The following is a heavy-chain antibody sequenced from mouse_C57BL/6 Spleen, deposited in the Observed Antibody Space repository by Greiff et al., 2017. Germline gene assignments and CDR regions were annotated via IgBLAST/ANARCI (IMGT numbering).Heavy chain of an antibody. CDR3: ARHESVLGPVDY. D-gene: IGHD4-1*01. Sequence: QVQLQQSGAELVKPGASVKLSCKASGYTFTEYTIHWVKQRSGQGLEWIGWLYPGSGSIKYNEKFKDKATLTADKSSSTVYLELSRLTSEDSSVYFCARHESVLGPVDYWGQGTTLTVSS. CDR2: LYPGSGSI. CDR1: GYTFTEYT. V-gene: IGHV1-62-2*01. J-gene: IGHJ2*01.